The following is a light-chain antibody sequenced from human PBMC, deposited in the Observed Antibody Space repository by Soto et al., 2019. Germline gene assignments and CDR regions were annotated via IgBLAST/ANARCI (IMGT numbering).Light chain of an antibody. CDR1: SGHSSYA. V-gene: IGLV4-69*01. Sequence: QLVLTQSPSASASLGASVKLTCTLSSGHSSYAIAWHQQQPEKGPRYLMKLNSDGSHSKGDGIPDRFSGSSSGAERYLIISRRQYKDEADYYRQTWGTGMHVLGTGTKLTVL. CDR3: QTWGTGMHV. CDR2: LNSDGSH. J-gene: IGLJ1*01.